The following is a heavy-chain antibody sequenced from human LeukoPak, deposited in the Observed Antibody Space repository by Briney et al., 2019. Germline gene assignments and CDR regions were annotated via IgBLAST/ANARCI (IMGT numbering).Heavy chain of an antibody. D-gene: IGHD6-13*01. Sequence: GGSLRLSCAASGFTVSNNYMIWVRQAPGKGLEWVSLIYSGGSTYYSDSVRGRFATSRDNSKNTLYLQMSSLRAEDTAVYYCAGHSEMDVWGQGITVTVSS. CDR1: GFTVSNNY. J-gene: IGHJ6*02. V-gene: IGHV3-53*01. CDR3: AGHSEMDV. CDR2: IYSGGST.